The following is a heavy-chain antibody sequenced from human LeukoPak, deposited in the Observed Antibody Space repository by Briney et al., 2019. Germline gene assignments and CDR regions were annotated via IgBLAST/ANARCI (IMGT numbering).Heavy chain of an antibody. J-gene: IGHJ4*02. CDR1: GFTFSSYG. CDR2: ISYDGNNK. V-gene: IGHV3-30*18. D-gene: IGHD3-16*01. Sequence: GRSLRLSCAASGFTFSSYGMHWVRQAPGKGLEWVALISYDGNNKYYVDSVKGRFTISRDDSKNTMFLQMNSLGTDDTAVYYCVKGALGYFDSWGQGTLVTVSS. CDR3: VKGALGYFDS.